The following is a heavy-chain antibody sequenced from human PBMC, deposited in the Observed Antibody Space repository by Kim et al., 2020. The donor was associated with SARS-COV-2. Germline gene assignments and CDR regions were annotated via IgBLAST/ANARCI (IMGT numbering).Heavy chain of an antibody. V-gene: IGHV3-30*18. J-gene: IGHJ3*02. CDR1: GFNFSSYV. Sequence: GGSLRLSCVASGFNFSSYVMHWVRQAPGKGLEWVAVTSYDERSKYYADSGKGRFTISRDNSKNVLYLQWNSVRGEDTAVYYCAKESDAFDIWGQGSMVTV. CDR2: TSYDERSK. CDR3: AKESDAFDI.